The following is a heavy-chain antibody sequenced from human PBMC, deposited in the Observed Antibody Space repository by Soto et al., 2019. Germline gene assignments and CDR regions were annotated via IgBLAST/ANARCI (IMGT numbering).Heavy chain of an antibody. D-gene: IGHD2-2*01. CDR3: ARHPDCSSTSCMSDYSYMDV. Sequence: PSETLSLTCTVSGGSLSSSSYYWGWIRQPPGKGLEWIGSIYYSGSTYYNPSLKSRVTISVDTSKNQFSLKLSSVTAADTAVYYCARHPDCSSTSCMSDYSYMDVWGKGTTVTVSS. CDR2: IYYSGST. J-gene: IGHJ6*03. CDR1: GGSLSSSSYY. V-gene: IGHV4-39*01.